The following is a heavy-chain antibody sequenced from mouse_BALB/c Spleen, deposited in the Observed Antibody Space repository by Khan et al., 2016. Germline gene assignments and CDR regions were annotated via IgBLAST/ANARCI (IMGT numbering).Heavy chain of an antibody. J-gene: IGHJ3*01. Sequence: QVTLQESGPGILQPSQTLSLTCSFSGFSLSTSGMGVSWIRQPSGKGLEWLAHIYWDEDKRYKPSLKSRLTISKDTSSNQVFLKITSVDTADTATYYCARRGYGPWFAYWGQGTLVTVSA. CDR2: IYWDEDK. D-gene: IGHD2-10*02. V-gene: IGHV8-12*01. CDR3: ARRGYGPWFAY. CDR1: GFSLSTSGMG.